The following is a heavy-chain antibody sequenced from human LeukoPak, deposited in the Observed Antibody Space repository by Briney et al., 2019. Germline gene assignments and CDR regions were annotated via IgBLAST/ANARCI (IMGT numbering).Heavy chain of an antibody. J-gene: IGHJ3*02. D-gene: IGHD3-10*01. CDR1: GFTFRTYD. Sequence: GGSLRLSCAASGFTFRTYDMNWVRQAPGKGLEWVAAISGRGDNTYYVDSVKGRFTISRDNSRNTLYLHLNSLRAEDTAIHYCTRGRRGVFNDAFDIGGQGTVVTVSS. V-gene: IGHV3-23*01. CDR2: ISGRGDNT. CDR3: TRGRRGVFNDAFDI.